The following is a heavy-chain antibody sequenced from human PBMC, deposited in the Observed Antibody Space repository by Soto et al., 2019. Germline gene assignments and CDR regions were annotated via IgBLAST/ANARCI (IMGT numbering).Heavy chain of an antibody. V-gene: IGHV4-4*02. CDR3: ARNGYSSSWYYFDY. CDR1: GGSISSSNW. Sequence: PSETLSLTCAVSGGSISSSNWWSWVRQPPGKGLEWIGEIYHSGSTNYNPSLKSRVTISVDKSKNQFSLKLSSVTAADTAVYYCARNGYSSSWYYFDYWGQGTLVTVSS. D-gene: IGHD6-13*01. J-gene: IGHJ4*02. CDR2: IYHSGST.